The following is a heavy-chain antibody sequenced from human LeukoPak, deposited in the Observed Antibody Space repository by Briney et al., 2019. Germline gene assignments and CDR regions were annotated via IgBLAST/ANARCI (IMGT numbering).Heavy chain of an antibody. J-gene: IGHJ4*01. CDR2: IWYDGTNK. V-gene: IGHV3-33*01. CDR1: GFSFSDYD. CDR3: ASSYYDILTGPTELNY. D-gene: IGHD3-9*01. Sequence: GGSLRLSCAASGFSFSDYDMHWVRQAPGKGLEWVALIWYDGTNKYYADSVKGRFTVSRDNSKNTLFLQMNRLRVEDTAVYYCASSYYDILTGPTELNYWGQGTLVTVSS.